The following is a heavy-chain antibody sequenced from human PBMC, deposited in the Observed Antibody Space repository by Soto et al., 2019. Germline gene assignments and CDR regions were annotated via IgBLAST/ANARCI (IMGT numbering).Heavy chain of an antibody. J-gene: IGHJ4*02. CDR2: ISSSSSHT. Sequence: VGSLRLSCASSLFTFSNYSMNCVRHSPGKWLEWVSSISSSSSHTYYADSVKGRFTISRDNAKSSLYLQMDSLRVDDTAVYYCARRGSGPSGYRWGQATRVTLSS. CDR1: LFTFSNYS. V-gene: IGHV3-21*06. CDR3: ARRGSGPSGYR. D-gene: IGHD3-22*01.